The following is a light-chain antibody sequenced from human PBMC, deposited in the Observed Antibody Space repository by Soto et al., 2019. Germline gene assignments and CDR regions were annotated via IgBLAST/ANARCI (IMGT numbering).Light chain of an antibody. CDR1: SSDVGGYNY. J-gene: IGLJ1*01. CDR2: DVS. Sequence: QSVLTQPASVSGSPEQSITISCTGTSSDVGGYNYVSWYQQHPVKAPKLIIYDVSSRPSGVSTRFSGSKSGNTASLTISGLQAEDEADYYCNSYTSSSTQYVFGTGTKVTVL. V-gene: IGLV2-14*01. CDR3: NSYTSSSTQYV.